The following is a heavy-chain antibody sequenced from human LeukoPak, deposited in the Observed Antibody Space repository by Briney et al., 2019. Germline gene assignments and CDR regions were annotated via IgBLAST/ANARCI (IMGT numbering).Heavy chain of an antibody. D-gene: IGHD6-19*01. CDR2: IYYSGST. Sequence: MASETLSLTCTVSGGSISSYYWSWIRQPPGKGLEWIGYIYYSGSTSYNPSLKSRVTISVDTSKNQFSLKLSSVTAADTAVYYCATIPKGSSGWFSEDYWGQGTLVTVSS. J-gene: IGHJ4*02. CDR3: ATIPKGSSGWFSEDY. V-gene: IGHV4-59*01. CDR1: GGSISSYY.